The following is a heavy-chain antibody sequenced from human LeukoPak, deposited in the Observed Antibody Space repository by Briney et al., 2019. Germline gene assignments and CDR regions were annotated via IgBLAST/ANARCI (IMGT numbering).Heavy chain of an antibody. D-gene: IGHD2-15*01. CDR3: AREHCSGGSCHPQYGAFDI. J-gene: IGHJ3*02. CDR2: IYYSGST. Sequence: SETLSLTCTVSGGSISSYYWSWIRQPPGKGLEWIGYIYYSGSTNYNPSLKSRVTISVDTSKNQFSLKLSSVTAADTAVYYCAREHCSGGSCHPQYGAFDIWGQGTMVTVSS. V-gene: IGHV4-59*01. CDR1: GGSISSYY.